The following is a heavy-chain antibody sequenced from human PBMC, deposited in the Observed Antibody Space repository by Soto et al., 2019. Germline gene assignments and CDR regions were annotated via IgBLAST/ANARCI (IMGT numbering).Heavy chain of an antibody. CDR1: GFTFSSYA. CDR3: VKDRSSSSISYGMDV. CDR2: ISSSGGST. D-gene: IGHD6-6*01. J-gene: IGHJ6*02. Sequence: PGGSLRLSCAASGFTFSSYAMSWVRQAPGKGLEWVSAISSSGGSTFYPDSVKGRFTISRDNAKSSLFLQMNSLGPEDTALYYCVKDRSSSSISYGMDVWGQVTTVTVSS. V-gene: IGHV3-23*01.